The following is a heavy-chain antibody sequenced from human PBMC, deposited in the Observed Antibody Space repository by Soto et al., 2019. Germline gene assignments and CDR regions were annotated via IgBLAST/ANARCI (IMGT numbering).Heavy chain of an antibody. CDR3: AKVGEQLVFFDY. D-gene: IGHD6-6*01. Sequence: EVQLLESGGGLVQPGGSLRLSCAASGFTFSSYAMSWVRQAPGKGLEWVSAISGSGGSTYYADSVKGRFTISRDNAKNTLYLQRNSLRAEDTAVYYCAKVGEQLVFFDYWGQGTLVTVSS. V-gene: IGHV3-23*01. CDR2: ISGSGGST. CDR1: GFTFSSYA. J-gene: IGHJ4*02.